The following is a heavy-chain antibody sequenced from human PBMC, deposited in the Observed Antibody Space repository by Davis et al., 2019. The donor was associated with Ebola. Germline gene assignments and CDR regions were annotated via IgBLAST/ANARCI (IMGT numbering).Heavy chain of an antibody. D-gene: IGHD5-18*01. CDR1: GFTFSSYD. CDR2: IGTAGDT. Sequence: GGSLRLSCAASGFTFSSYDMHWVRQATGKGLEWVSAIGTAGDTYYPGSVKGRFTISRENAKNSLYLQMNSLRAEDTAVYYCATDTAMVYYYGMDVWGQGTTVTVSS. CDR3: ATDTAMVYYYGMDV. J-gene: IGHJ6*02. V-gene: IGHV3-13*01.